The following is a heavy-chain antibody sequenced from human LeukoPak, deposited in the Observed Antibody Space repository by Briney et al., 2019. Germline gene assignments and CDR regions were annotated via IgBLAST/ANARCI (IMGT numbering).Heavy chain of an antibody. V-gene: IGHV3-11*01. CDR3: ARNRPGYYDY. CDR2: ISSSGTII. D-gene: IGHD6-6*01. Sequence: GGSLRLSCGASGFTFSDYYMSWIRQAPGKGVEWISHISSSGTIIKYADSVKGRFTISRDNAKNSLCLQMNSLRDEDTAVYYCARNRPGYYDYWGQGTLVTVSS. CDR1: GFTFSDYY. J-gene: IGHJ4*02.